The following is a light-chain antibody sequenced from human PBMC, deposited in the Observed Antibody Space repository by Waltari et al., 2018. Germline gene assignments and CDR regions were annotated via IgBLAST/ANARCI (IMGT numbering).Light chain of an antibody. CDR2: TDN. J-gene: IGLJ3*02. CDR1: SSNLGSDT. V-gene: IGLV1-44*01. Sequence: QSVLTQPPSASGTPGQRVTIHCSGRSSNLGSDTANWFQHLPGTAPKLLIYTDNQRPSGVPDRFSCSKSGTSASLAISGIQSEDEADYYCATWDDTLHGCWVFGGGTKLTVL. CDR3: ATWDDTLHGCWV.